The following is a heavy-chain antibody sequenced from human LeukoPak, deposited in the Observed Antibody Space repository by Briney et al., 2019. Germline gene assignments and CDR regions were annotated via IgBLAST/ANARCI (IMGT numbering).Heavy chain of an antibody. CDR3: AALDTATTRAGY. V-gene: IGHV3-7*01. J-gene: IGHJ4*02. CDR2: MKNSGSDE. Sequence: PGGSLRLSCAASGFTFSCCWMSWVRQAPGKGLEWVACMKNSGSDEYYADSVKGRFTISRDNARNSLFLQMNSLRAEDTAVYYWAALDTATTRAGYWGQGTLVTVSS. CDR1: GFTFSCCW. D-gene: IGHD1-1*01.